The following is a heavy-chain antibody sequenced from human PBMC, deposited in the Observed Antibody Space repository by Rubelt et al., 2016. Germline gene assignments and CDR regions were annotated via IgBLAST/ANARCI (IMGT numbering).Heavy chain of an antibody. CDR1: GFTFSTFG. D-gene: IGHD3-16*02. CDR3: ASARGGRYGDAFDM. V-gene: IGHV3-23*04. Sequence: EVQLVESGGGLVQPGGSLGLSCAASGFTFSTFGISWVRQAPGKGPEWVSAISGGGDSTQYAASGRGRFTIPRDNSKNNQYLQMNSLRVEDTAIYYCASARGGRYGDAFDMWGQGTVVTVSS. J-gene: IGHJ3*02. CDR2: ISGGGDST.